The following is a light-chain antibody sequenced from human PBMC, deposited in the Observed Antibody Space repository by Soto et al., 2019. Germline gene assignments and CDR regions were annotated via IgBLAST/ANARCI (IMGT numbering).Light chain of an antibody. CDR2: GAS. J-gene: IGKJ1*01. Sequence: EIVMTQSPATLSVSPGERATLSCRASQSVSTNLAWYQQKPGQAPRLLIFGASTRATGIPARFSGSGSGTEFPLTISSLQCDXXXVXXXXXXXNLPPWTFGQGTKVDIK. CDR1: QSVSTN. V-gene: IGKV3-15*01. CDR3: XXXXNLPPWT.